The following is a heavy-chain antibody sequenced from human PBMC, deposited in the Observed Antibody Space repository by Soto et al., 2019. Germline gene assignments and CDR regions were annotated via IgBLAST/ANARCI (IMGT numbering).Heavy chain of an antibody. J-gene: IGHJ5*02. CDR2: IYSGGST. CDR3: ARDYYGDYTS. D-gene: IGHD4-17*01. Sequence: LRLSCAASGFAATANYMSWVRQAPGKGLEWVSVIYSGGSTYYADSVKGRFAISTDNSKNTLYLQMNSLRAEDTAVYYCARDYYGDYTSWGQGAQVTVSS. CDR1: GFAATANY. V-gene: IGHV3-53*01.